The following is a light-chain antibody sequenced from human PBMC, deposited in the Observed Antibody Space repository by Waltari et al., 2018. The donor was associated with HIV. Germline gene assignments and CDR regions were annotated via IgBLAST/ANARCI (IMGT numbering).Light chain of an antibody. V-gene: IGKV4-1*01. CDR2: WAS. CDR3: QQYYNSPLT. CDR1: PSVLHSSNNKNY. Sequence: DIVMTPSPDSMAVSLGARAAINCNSSPSVLHSSNNKNYLAWYQQKPGQPPNLLIYWASTRESGVPDRFSGSGSGTDFTLTISSLQAEDVAVYYCQQYYNSPLTFGQWTKVEIK. J-gene: IGKJ1*01.